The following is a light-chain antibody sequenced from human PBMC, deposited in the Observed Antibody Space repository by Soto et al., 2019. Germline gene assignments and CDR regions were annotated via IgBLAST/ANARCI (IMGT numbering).Light chain of an antibody. Sequence: EIVMTQSPATLSVSPGERATLSCRASQRVSSNLAWYQQKPGQAPRLLIYGASTRATGIPARFSGSGSGTEFTLTISSLQSEDFAVYYCQHYHNWPRTFGQGTKVEIK. CDR3: QHYHNWPRT. CDR2: GAS. V-gene: IGKV3-15*01. CDR1: QRVSSN. J-gene: IGKJ1*01.